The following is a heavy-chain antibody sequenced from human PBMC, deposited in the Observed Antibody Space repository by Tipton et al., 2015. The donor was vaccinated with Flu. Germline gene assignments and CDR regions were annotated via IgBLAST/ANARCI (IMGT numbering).Heavy chain of an antibody. Sequence: LRLSCTVSGGSISSYYWSWIRQPAGKGLEGIGRIYSSGSTNYNPSLKSRVTMSVETSKNQFSLKLSPVTAADSAVYYCARGSGSGTYVIFDYWGQGTLVTVSS. V-gene: IGHV4-4*07. CDR3: ARGSGSGTYVIFDY. CDR1: GGSISSYY. J-gene: IGHJ4*02. D-gene: IGHD3-10*01. CDR2: IYSSGST.